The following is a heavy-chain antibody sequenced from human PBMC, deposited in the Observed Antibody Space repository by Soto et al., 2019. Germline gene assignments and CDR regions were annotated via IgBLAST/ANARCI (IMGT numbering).Heavy chain of an antibody. V-gene: IGHV3-23*01. CDR2: ISGSGGST. Sequence: TGWSLRLSCAASELTFSSYAMSWVRQAPGKGLEWVSAISGSGGSTYYADSVKGRFTISRDNSKNTLYLQMNSLRAEDTAVYYCAKTIDGDYDGLYYYDGMDFCGQGTKVTVSS. J-gene: IGHJ6*02. D-gene: IGHD4-17*01. CDR1: ELTFSSYA. CDR3: AKTIDGDYDGLYYYDGMDF.